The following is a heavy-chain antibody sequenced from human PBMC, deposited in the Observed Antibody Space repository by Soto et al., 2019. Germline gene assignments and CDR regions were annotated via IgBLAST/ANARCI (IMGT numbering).Heavy chain of an antibody. CDR1: GGSISSGGYY. D-gene: IGHD3-16*01. V-gene: IGHV4-31*03. Sequence: PSETLSLTCTVSGGSISSGGYYWSWIRQHPGRGLEWIGYIYYSGSTYYNPSLKSRVTISVDTSKNQFSLKLSSVTAADTAVYYCARDESGVMDYWGQGTLVTVSS. CDR3: ARDESGVMDY. CDR2: IYYSGST. J-gene: IGHJ4*02.